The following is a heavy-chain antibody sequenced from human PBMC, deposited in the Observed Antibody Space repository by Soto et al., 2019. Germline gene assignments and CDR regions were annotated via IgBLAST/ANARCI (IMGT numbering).Heavy chain of an antibody. CDR3: VRTDYYGSGSSVYMDV. Sequence: GALRLSCAASGFTVSSNYMSWVRQAPGKGLEWVSVIYSGGSTYYADSVKGRFTISRDNSKNTLYLQMNSLRAEDTAVYYCVRTDYYGSGSSVYMDVWGKGTTVTVSS. V-gene: IGHV3-66*01. D-gene: IGHD3-10*01. CDR1: GFTVSSNY. CDR2: IYSGGST. J-gene: IGHJ6*03.